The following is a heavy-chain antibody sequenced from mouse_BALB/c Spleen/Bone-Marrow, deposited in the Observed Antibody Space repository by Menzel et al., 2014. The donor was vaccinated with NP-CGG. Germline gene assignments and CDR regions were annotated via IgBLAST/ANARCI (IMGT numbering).Heavy chain of an antibody. CDR2: IDPANGNT. J-gene: IGHJ4*01. CDR3: ARSRDYGSSYYAMDY. D-gene: IGHD1-1*01. CDR1: GFNIKDTY. V-gene: IGHV14-3*02. Sequence: DVKLQESGAELVKPGASVKLSCTASGFNIKDTYMHWVKQRPEQGLEWIGRIDPANGNTNYDPKFQGKATITADTSSNTAYLQLSSLTSEDTAVYYCARSRDYGSSYYAMDYWGQGTSVTVSS.